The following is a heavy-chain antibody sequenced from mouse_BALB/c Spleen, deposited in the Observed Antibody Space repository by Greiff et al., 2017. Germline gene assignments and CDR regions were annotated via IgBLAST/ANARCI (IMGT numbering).Heavy chain of an antibody. J-gene: IGHJ3*01. CDR3: ARYYYGSSYRFAY. V-gene: IGHV1S127*01. Sequence: VQLQQSGPQLVRPGASVKISCKASGYSFTSYWMHWVKQRPGQGLEWIGMIDPSDSETRLNQKFKDKATLTVDKSSSTAYMQLSSPTSEDSAVYYCARYYYGSSYRFAYWGQGTLVTVSA. CDR2: IDPSDSET. D-gene: IGHD1-1*01. CDR1: GYSFTSYW.